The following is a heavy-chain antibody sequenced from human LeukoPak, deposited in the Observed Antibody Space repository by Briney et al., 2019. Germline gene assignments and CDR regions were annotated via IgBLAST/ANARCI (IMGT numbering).Heavy chain of an antibody. CDR3: ARRRESHPFDS. CDR2: IYDSGST. CDR1: GGSISSYY. Sequence: PSETLSLTCTVSGGSISSYYWSWIRQPPGKGLEWIGYIYDSGSTNYNPSLKSRVSLSVDTSKNEFSLKLSSVTAADTAVFYCARRRESHPFDSWGQGTLVTISS. J-gene: IGHJ4*02. V-gene: IGHV4-59*08. D-gene: IGHD1-26*01.